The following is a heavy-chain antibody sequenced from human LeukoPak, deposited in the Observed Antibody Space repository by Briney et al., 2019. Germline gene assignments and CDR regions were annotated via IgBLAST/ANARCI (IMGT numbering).Heavy chain of an antibody. CDR1: GFTFSSYA. V-gene: IGHV3-30*04. CDR2: ISHDGSNK. Sequence: GGSLRLSCAASGFTFSSYAMHWVRQAPGKGLEWVAVISHDGSNKYYADSVKGRFTISRDNSKNTLYVQMNSLRAEDTAVYYCARDGSGYYYYMDVWGKGTTVTVSS. D-gene: IGHD3-10*01. J-gene: IGHJ6*03. CDR3: ARDGSGYYYYMDV.